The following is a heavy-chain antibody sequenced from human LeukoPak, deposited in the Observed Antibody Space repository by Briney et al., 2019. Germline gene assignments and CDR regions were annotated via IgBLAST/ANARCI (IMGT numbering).Heavy chain of an antibody. CDR2: INHSGST. CDR1: GGSFSGYY. V-gene: IGHV4-34*01. D-gene: IGHD6-19*01. Sequence: PSETLSLTCAVYGGSFSGYYWSWIRQPPGKGLEWIGEINHSGSTNYSPSLKSRVTISVDTSKNQFSLKLSSVTAADTAVYYCARGYKLSSGWPNDAFDTWGQGTMVTVSS. J-gene: IGHJ3*02. CDR3: ARGYKLSSGWPNDAFDT.